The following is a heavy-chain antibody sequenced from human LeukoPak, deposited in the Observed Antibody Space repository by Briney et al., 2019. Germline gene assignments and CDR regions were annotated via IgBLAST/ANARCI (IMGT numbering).Heavy chain of an antibody. CDR1: GFTFSSYG. D-gene: IGHD3-16*02. V-gene: IGHV3-30*18. CDR2: ISYDGSNK. Sequence: PGRSLRLSCAASGFTFSSYGMHWVRQAPGKGREWVAVISYDGSNKYYADSVKGRFTISRDNSKNTLYLQMNSLRAEDTAVYYCAKEAYDYVWGSYLDYWGQGTLVTVSS. J-gene: IGHJ4*02. CDR3: AKEAYDYVWGSYLDY.